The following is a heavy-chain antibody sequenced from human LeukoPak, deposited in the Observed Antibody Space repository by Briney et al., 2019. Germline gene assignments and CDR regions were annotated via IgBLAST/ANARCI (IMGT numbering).Heavy chain of an antibody. CDR3: AKGNTQWLVRQGSGLFDY. D-gene: IGHD6-19*01. CDR1: GFTFSRYT. J-gene: IGHJ4*02. CDR2: ISNDGSNK. V-gene: IGHV3-30*01. Sequence: GGSLRLSCAASGFTFSRYTMHWVRQAPGKGLEWVAVISNDGSNKYYADSVKGRFTISRDNSKNTLYLQMNSLRAEDTAVYYCAKGNTQWLVRQGSGLFDYWGQGTLVTVSS.